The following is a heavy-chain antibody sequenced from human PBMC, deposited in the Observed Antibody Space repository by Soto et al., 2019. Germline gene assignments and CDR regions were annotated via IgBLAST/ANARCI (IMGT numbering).Heavy chain of an antibody. CDR1: GFTFSSYS. J-gene: IGHJ3*02. CDR2: ISSSSSYI. D-gene: IGHD2-15*01. CDR3: ARDPLLGGAFDI. V-gene: IGHV3-21*01. Sequence: GGSLRLSCAASGFTFSSYSMNWVRQAPGKGLEWVSSISSSSSYIYYADSVKGRFTISRDNAKNSLYLQMNSLRAEDTAVYYCARDPLLGGAFDIWGQGTMVTVSS.